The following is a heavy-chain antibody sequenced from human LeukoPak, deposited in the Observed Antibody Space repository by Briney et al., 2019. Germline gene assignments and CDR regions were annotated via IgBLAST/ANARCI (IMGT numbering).Heavy chain of an antibody. J-gene: IGHJ3*02. CDR3: ARDSRIATGLGGFDI. Sequence: SETLSLTCTVSGGSISSGGYYWSWIRQHPGKGLEWIGYIYYSGSTYYKPSLKSRVTISVDTSKNQFSLKLSSVTAADTAVYYCARDSRIATGLGGFDIWGQGTMVTVSS. V-gene: IGHV4-31*03. CDR2: IYYSGST. CDR1: GGSISSGGYY. D-gene: IGHD6-13*01.